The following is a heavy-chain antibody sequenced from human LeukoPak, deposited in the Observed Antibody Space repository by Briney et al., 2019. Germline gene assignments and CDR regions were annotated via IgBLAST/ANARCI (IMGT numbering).Heavy chain of an antibody. CDR2: IYYSGST. Sequence: SQTLSLTCTVSGGSISSGGYYWSWIRQHPGKDLEWIGYIYYSGSTNYNPSLKSRVTISVDTSKNQFSLKLSSVTAADTAVYYCARLLYSKSVEAFDIWGQGTMVTVSS. D-gene: IGHD4-11*01. J-gene: IGHJ3*02. V-gene: IGHV4-31*03. CDR1: GGSISSGGYY. CDR3: ARLLYSKSVEAFDI.